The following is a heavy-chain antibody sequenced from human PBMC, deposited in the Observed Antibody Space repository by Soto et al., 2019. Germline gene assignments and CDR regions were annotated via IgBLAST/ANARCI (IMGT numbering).Heavy chain of an antibody. J-gene: IGHJ4*02. CDR1: GFSLSNVRMG. D-gene: IGHD5-12*01. Sequence: QGTLKESGPVLVKPTETLTLTCTVSGFSLSNVRMGVSWIRQPPGKPLEWLAHIFSNDEKSYSTSLNSRLTISKDTSRGQLVLTMNNMDPVDTATYSCARTKITSFLFYYWGQGTLVTVSS. CDR3: ARTKITSFLFYY. CDR2: IFSNDEK. V-gene: IGHV2-26*01.